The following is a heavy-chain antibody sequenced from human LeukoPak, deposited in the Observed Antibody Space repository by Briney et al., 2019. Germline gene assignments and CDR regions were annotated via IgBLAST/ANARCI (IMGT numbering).Heavy chain of an antibody. J-gene: IGHJ4*02. V-gene: IGHV2-5*02. CDR1: GFSFSISGVG. CDR3: AHGRNVDTAYYYFDY. CDR2: IYWDDDE. D-gene: IGHD5-18*01. Sequence: FGPTLVKPTQTLTLTCTFSGFSFSISGVGVGWIRQPPGKALEWLALIYWDDDERFSPSLKSRLTITKDTSKNQVVLTMTNMDPVDTATYYCAHGRNVDTAYYYFDYWGQGTLVTVSS.